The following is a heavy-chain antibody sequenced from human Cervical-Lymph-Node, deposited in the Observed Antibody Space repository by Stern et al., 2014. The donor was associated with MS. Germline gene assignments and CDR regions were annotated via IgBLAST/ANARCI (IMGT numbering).Heavy chain of an antibody. V-gene: IGHV2-70*04. J-gene: IGHJ4*02. Sequence: ASGPALVKPTQTLTLTCTFSGFSLSTRGMRVSWIRQPPGKALEWLARIDWDDDKFYSTSLKTRLTISKDTSKNQVVLTMTNMDPVDTATYYCARIPTNGYFDYWGQGTLVTVSS. CDR2: IDWDDDK. CDR3: ARIPTNGYFDY. CDR1: GFSLSTRGMR. D-gene: IGHD2-8*01.